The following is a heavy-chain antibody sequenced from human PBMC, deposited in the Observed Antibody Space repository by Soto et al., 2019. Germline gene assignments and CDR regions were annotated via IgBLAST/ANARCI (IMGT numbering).Heavy chain of an antibody. V-gene: IGHV1-8*01. D-gene: IGHD4-17*01. CDR3: VRGDYGDYSHWFDP. CDR2: MNPNSGNT. J-gene: IGHJ5*02. CDR1: GYTFTKFD. Sequence: QVQLVQSGAEVKKPGASVRVSCKASGYTFTKFDINWVRQATGQGLEWMGWMNPNSGNTGYAQKFQGRVTMTRNTSLTTAYMELSTRRSEDTAVYYCVRGDYGDYSHWFDPWGQGTLGTVSS.